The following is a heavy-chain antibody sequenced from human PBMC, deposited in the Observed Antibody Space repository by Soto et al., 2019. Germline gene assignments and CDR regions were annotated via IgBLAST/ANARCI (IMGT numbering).Heavy chain of an antibody. V-gene: IGHV1-46*01. CDR3: ARDHYYDSSGYYSYYFDY. CDR1: GNTVANCA. J-gene: IGHJ4*02. D-gene: IGHD3-22*01. CDR2: INPSGGST. Sequence: ASVEVSCKASGNTVANCARRWVRQAPGQGLEWMGIINPSGGSTSYAQKFQGRVTMTRDTSTSTVYMELSSLRSEDTAVYYCARDHYYDSSGYYSYYFDYWGQGTLVTVSS.